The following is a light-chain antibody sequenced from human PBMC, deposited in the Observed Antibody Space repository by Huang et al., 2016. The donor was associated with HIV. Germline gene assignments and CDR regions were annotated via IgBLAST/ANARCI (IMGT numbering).Light chain of an antibody. CDR3: QQYNNWLGT. J-gene: IGKJ2*01. Sequence: EIVMTQSPATLSVSPGERATLSCRASPSVSSNLAWYQQKPGQAPRLLIYGASTRATGIPARFSGSGSGRGCTLTISSLQSEDFAVYYCQQYNNWLGTFGQGTKLEIK. CDR2: GAS. CDR1: PSVSSN. V-gene: IGKV3-15*01.